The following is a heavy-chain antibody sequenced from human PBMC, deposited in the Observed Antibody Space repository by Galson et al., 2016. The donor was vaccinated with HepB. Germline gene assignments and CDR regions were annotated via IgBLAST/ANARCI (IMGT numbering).Heavy chain of an antibody. CDR3: ARLGGLLNWNYVKDNGMDV. Sequence: SLRLSCAASGFTFSSYSMNWVRQAPGKGLEWVSSIGSSRSYIFYADSVKGRFTISRDNAKNSLFLQMNSLRAEDTAVYYCARLGGLLNWNYVKDNGMDVWGQGTKVTVSS. D-gene: IGHD1-7*01. CDR1: GFTFSSYS. V-gene: IGHV3-21*01. J-gene: IGHJ6*02. CDR2: IGSSRSYI.